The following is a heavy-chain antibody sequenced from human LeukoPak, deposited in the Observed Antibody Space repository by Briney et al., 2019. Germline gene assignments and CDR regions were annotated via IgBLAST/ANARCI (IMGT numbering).Heavy chain of an antibody. Sequence: SETLSLTCTVSGGSISSYYWSWIRQPPGKGLEWIGNIYYSGSTNYNPSLKSRVTISVDTSKNQFSLKLSSVTAADTAVYYCARGGPNWFDPWGQGTLVTVSS. CDR2: IYYSGST. J-gene: IGHJ5*02. V-gene: IGHV4-59*01. CDR3: ARGGPNWFDP. CDR1: GGSISSYY.